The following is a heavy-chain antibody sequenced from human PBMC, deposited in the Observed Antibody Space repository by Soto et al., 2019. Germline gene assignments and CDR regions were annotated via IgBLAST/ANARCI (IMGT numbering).Heavy chain of an antibody. J-gene: IGHJ4*02. V-gene: IGHV3-30*18. CDR2: ISYDGSNK. Sequence: GGSLRLSCAASGFTFSSYSMNWVRQAPGKGLEWVAVISYDGSNKYYADSVKGRFTISRDNSKNTLYLQMNSLRAEDTAVYYCAKGEGIAAAAYWGQGTLVTVSS. D-gene: IGHD6-13*01. CDR1: GFTFSSYS. CDR3: AKGEGIAAAAY.